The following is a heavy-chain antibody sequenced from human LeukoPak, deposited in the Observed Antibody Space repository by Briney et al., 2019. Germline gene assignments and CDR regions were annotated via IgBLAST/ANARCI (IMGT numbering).Heavy chain of an antibody. CDR2: IKSKTDGGTT. V-gene: IGHV3-15*01. CDR3: TTDYYDTSGYSSYY. CDR1: GFTLSKAW. Sequence: GGSLRLSCAVSGFTLSKAWMSWVRQAPGKGLEWVGRIKSKTDGGTTDYAGPVKGRFTISGDDSKNTLYLQMSSLETEDTAVYYCTTDYYDTSGYSSYYWGQGTLVTVSS. D-gene: IGHD3-22*01. J-gene: IGHJ4*02.